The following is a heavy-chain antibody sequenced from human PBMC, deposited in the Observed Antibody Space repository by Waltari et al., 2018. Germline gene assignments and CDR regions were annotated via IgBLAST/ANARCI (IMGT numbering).Heavy chain of an antibody. D-gene: IGHD6-6*01. CDR1: GFTVSSNY. J-gene: IGHJ4*02. CDR3: AASIAARPLPVDY. V-gene: IGHV3-53*01. Sequence: EVQLVESGGGLIQPGGSLRLSCAASGFTVSSNYMSWVRQAPGKGVEWVSVIYSGGSTYYADSVKGRFTISRDNSKNTLYLQMNSLRAEDTAMYYCAASIAARPLPVDYWGQGTLVTVSS. CDR2: IYSGGST.